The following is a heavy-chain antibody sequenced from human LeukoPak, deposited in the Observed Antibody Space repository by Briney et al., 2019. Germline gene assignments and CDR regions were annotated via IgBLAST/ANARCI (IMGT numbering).Heavy chain of an antibody. CDR2: MNPNSGNT. CDR1: GYTFTSYD. CDR3: ARDRTVSLRGTAMVYGY. V-gene: IGHV1-8*01. D-gene: IGHD5-18*01. Sequence: ASVKVSCKASGYTFTSYDINWVRQATGQGLEWMGWMNPNSGNTGYAQKFQGRVTMTEDTSTDTAYMELSSLRSEDTAVYYCARDRTVSLRGTAMVYGYWGQGTLVTVSS. J-gene: IGHJ4*02.